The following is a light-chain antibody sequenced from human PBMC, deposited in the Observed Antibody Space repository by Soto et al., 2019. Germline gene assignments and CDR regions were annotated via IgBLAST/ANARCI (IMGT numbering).Light chain of an antibody. Sequence: EVVMTQSPATLSVSPGERVTLSCRASERVPRNLAWYHQKPGQGPSLLIYYASTRATGVPDRFTGSGSGTEFTLTISSLQSEDFGVYHCQHYSNWPPTFGPGTKVEIK. J-gene: IGKJ3*01. CDR2: YAS. CDR3: QHYSNWPPT. CDR1: ERVPRN. V-gene: IGKV3-15*01.